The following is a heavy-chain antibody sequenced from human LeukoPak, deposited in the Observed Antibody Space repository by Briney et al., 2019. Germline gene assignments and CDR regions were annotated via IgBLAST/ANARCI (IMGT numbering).Heavy chain of an antibody. CDR1: GFTFSDYY. J-gene: IGHJ5*02. D-gene: IGHD3-10*01. V-gene: IGHV3-11*01. CDR3: ARFYYYGSRNPRGWFDP. CDR2: ISSSGSTI. Sequence: GSLRLSCAASGFTFSDYYISWIRQAPGKGLEWVSYISSSGSTIYYADSVKGRFTISRDNAKNSLYLQMNSLRAEDTAVYYCARFYYYGSRNPRGWFDPWGQGTLVTVSS.